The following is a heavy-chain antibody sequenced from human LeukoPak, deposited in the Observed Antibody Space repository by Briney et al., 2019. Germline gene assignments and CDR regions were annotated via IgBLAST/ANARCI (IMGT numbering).Heavy chain of an antibody. CDR3: AELGITMIGGV. CDR2: ISSSGSTI. V-gene: IGHV3-48*03. Sequence: GGSLRPSCAASGFTFSSYEMNWVRQAPGKGLEWVSYISSSGSTIYYADSVKGRFTISRDNAKNSLYLQMNSLRAEDTAVYYCAELGITMIGGVWGKGTTVTISS. D-gene: IGHD3-10*02. CDR1: GFTFSSYE. J-gene: IGHJ6*04.